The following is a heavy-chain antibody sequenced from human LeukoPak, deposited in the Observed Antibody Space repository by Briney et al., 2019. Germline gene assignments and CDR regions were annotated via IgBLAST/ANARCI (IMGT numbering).Heavy chain of an antibody. V-gene: IGHV3-23*01. J-gene: IGHJ4*02. D-gene: IGHD4-11*01. CDR3: AKSPPAYTVTTFNY. CDR1: GFTFSNYA. Sequence: GGSLRLSCAASGFTFSNYAMSWVRQAPGKGLEWVSAISGSDGSTNYADSVKGRFTISRDNSKNTLYLQMNSLRAEDTAVYYCAKSPPAYTVTTFNYWGQGTLVTVSS. CDR2: ISGSDGST.